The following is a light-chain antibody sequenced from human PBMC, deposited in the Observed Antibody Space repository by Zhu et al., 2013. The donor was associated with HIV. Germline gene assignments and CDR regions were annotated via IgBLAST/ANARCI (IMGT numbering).Light chain of an antibody. V-gene: IGKV3-15*01. CDR3: QQYSNWPET. Sequence: EIVMTQSPATLSVSLGERATLSCRASQTVYSYLAWYQQKLGQAPRLLIYDASTRATGIPTRFGGSGSGTEFTLTISSLQSEDFAVYYCQQYSNWPETFGQGTKGGNQT. J-gene: IGKJ1*01. CDR1: QTVYSY. CDR2: DAS.